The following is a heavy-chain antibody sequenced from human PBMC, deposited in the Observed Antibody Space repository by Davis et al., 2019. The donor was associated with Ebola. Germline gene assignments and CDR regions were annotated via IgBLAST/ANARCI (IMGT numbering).Heavy chain of an antibody. D-gene: IGHD6-13*01. CDR1: GFTFSSYW. J-gene: IGHJ3*02. CDR3: ARHSSSSGAFDI. CDR2: INSDGSST. V-gene: IGHV3-74*01. Sequence: PGGSLRLSCAASGFTFSSYWMHWVRQAPGKGLVWVSRINSDGSSTSYADSVKGRFTISRDNAKNTLYLQMNSLRAEDTAVYYCARHSSSSGAFDIWGQGTMVTVSS.